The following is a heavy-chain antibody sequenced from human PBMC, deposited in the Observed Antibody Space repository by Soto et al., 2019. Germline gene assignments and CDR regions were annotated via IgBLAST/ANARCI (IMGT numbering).Heavy chain of an antibody. CDR1: GYTFTSYD. V-gene: IGHV1-8*01. D-gene: IGHD2-15*01. CDR3: ARDRFCSGGSCYLGSSWFDP. Sequence: ASVKVSCKASGYTFTSYDINWVRQATGQGLEWMGWMNPNSGNTGYAQKFQGRVTMTRNTSISTAYMELSSLRSDDTAVYYCARDRFCSGGSCYLGSSWFDPWGQGTLVTVSS. J-gene: IGHJ5*02. CDR2: MNPNSGNT.